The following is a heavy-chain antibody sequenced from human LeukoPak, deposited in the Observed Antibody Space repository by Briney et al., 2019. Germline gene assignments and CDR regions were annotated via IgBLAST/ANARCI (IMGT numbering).Heavy chain of an antibody. D-gene: IGHD3-3*01. CDR3: ARHIPLYDSGGWFDP. V-gene: IGHV4-39*01. J-gene: IGHJ5*02. CDR2: IYYSGST. CDR1: GGSISSSSYY. Sequence: SETLSLTCTVSGGSISSSSYYWGWIRQPPGKGLEWIGSIYYSGSTYYNPSLKSRVTISVDTSKNQFSLKLSSVAAADTAVYYCARHIPLYDSGGWFDPWGQGTLVTVSS.